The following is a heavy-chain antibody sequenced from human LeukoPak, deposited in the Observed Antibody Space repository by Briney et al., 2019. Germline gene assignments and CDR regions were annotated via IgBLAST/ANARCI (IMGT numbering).Heavy chain of an antibody. CDR1: GFTFSGSV. J-gene: IGHJ3*02. Sequence: PGGSLRLSCVASGFTFSGSVMHWVRQAPGKGLEWVAVISYDGRNKYYADSVRGRFTISRDNSKNTLYLQMNSLRAEDTAVYYCASEGVGATRDAFDIWGQGTMVTVSS. V-gene: IGHV3-30*03. D-gene: IGHD1-26*01. CDR3: ASEGVGATRDAFDI. CDR2: ISYDGRNK.